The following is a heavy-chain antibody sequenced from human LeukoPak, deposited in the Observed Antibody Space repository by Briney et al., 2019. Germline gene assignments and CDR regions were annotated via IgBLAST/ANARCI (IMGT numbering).Heavy chain of an antibody. CDR2: IYYTGST. V-gene: IGHV4-59*01. CDR1: GGSISTYY. D-gene: IGHD4-11*01. J-gene: IGHJ6*03. Sequence: SETLSLTCTVSGGSISTYYWSWIRQPPGKGLEWIGYIYYTGSTNYNPSLKSRVTISVDTSKNQFSLKLSSVTAADTAVYYCARTTEGGYSNGYFYYYYMDVWGKGTTVTISS. CDR3: ARTTEGGYSNGYFYYYYMDV.